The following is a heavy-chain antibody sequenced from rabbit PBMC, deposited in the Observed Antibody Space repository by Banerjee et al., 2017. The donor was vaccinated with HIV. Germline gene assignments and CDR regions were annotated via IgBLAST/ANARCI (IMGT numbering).Heavy chain of an antibody. CDR2: IDAGYWGTT. V-gene: IGHV1S45*01. CDR1: GFTLSNYN. Sequence: QEQLEESGGDLVKPEGSLTLTCTASGFTLSNYNMGWVRQAPGKGLEWIACIDAGYWGTTYYASWAKGRFTISKTSSTTVTLQMTSLTAADTATYFCARDLAGVIGWNFDLWGQGTLVTVS. D-gene: IGHD4-1*01. CDR3: ARDLAGVIGWNFDL. J-gene: IGHJ4*01.